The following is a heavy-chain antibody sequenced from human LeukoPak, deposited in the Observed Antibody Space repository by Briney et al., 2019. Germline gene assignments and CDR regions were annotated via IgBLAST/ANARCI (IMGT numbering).Heavy chain of an antibody. V-gene: IGHV4-59*01. CDR2: IYYSGST. Sequence: SETLSLTCTVSGGSISSYYWSWIRQPPGKGLEWIGYIYYSGSTNYNPSLKSRVTISVDTSKNQFSLKLSSVTAADTAVYYCAGDVGDGDSSSYYYYYYGMDVWGQGTTVTVSS. J-gene: IGHJ6*02. CDR3: AGDVGDGDSSSYYYYYYGMDV. D-gene: IGHD3-22*01. CDR1: GGSISSYY.